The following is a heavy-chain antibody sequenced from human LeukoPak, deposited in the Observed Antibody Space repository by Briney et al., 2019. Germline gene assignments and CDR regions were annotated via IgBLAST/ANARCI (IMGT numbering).Heavy chain of an antibody. D-gene: IGHD3-16*01. CDR3: IGGYFDY. J-gene: IGHJ4*02. Sequence: GGCLRLSCAASGFTVSSNYMSWVRQAPRKGLEWVSVIYSGGSTYYADSVKGRFTISRDNSKNTLYLQMHSLRAEDTAVYYCIGGYFDYWGQGTLVTVSS. CDR1: GFTVSSNY. V-gene: IGHV3-53*01. CDR2: IYSGGST.